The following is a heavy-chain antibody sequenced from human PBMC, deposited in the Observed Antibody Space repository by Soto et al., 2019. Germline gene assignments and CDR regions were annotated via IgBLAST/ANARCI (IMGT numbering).Heavy chain of an antibody. V-gene: IGHV3-33*01. J-gene: IGHJ5*02. CDR1: GFTFSSYG. CDR3: GRDEDTSGHLSWLAP. CDR2: IWYDGSNR. Sequence: QVQLVESGGGVVQPGRSLRHSCVASGFTFSSYGMHWVRQAPGKGLEWVGVIWYDGSNRVYADSVKGRFTISRDDSKNTLYLQMNSLRAEDTAVYYCGRDEDTSGHLSWLAPWGQGTLVIVSS. D-gene: IGHD3-22*01.